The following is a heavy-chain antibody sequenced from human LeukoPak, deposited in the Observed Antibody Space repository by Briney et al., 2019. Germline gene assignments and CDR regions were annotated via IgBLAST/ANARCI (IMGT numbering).Heavy chain of an antibody. CDR3: ARPELGKAFVI. D-gene: IGHD7-27*01. CDR1: GFTFSSYA. J-gene: IGHJ3*02. Sequence: GGSLRLSCAASGFTFSSYAMHWVRQAPGKGLEWVAVISYDGSNKYYADSVKGRFTISRDNSKNTLYLQMNSLRAEDTAVYYCARPELGKAFVIWGQGTMVTVSS. CDR2: ISYDGSNK. V-gene: IGHV3-30-3*01.